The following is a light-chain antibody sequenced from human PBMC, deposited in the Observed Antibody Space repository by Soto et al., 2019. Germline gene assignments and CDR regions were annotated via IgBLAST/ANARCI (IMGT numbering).Light chain of an antibody. J-gene: IGKJ2*01. CDR2: TSG. CDR3: QQTYNTPYT. Sequence: IPMTQSPSSLSASVGDRVTITCRASQRITTYLNWYQQKPGEAPKLLISTSGTLQRGVPSRFTGSGSGTDFTLTITGLHPADFATYFCQQTYNTPYTFGQGTKLEIK. V-gene: IGKV1-39*01. CDR1: QRITTY.